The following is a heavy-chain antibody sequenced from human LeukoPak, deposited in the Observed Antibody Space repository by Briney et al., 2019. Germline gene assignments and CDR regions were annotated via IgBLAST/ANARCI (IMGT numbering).Heavy chain of an antibody. D-gene: IGHD3-10*01. J-gene: IGHJ6*03. CDR1: GFIFKNYG. CDR3: AKCLKWFGERNNYYYYMDV. CDR2: IRYDRSNK. V-gene: IGHV3-30*02. Sequence: GGSLRLSCAASGFIFKNYGMHWVRQAPGKGLEWVAFIRYDRSNKYYADSVKGRFTISRDNSKNTLYLQMNSMGAEDTAVYYCAKCLKWFGERNNYYYYMDVWGKGTTVTISS.